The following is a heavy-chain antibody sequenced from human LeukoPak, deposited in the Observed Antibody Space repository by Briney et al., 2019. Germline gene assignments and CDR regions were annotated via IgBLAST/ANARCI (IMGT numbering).Heavy chain of an antibody. Sequence: PGGSLRLSCAASGVSFSSYSMNWVRQAPGKGLEWVSYINSSSSIIYYADSVKGRFTISRDNGKNSLYLQTNSLRDEDTAVYYCARVNDATGSMGYWGQGTLVTVSS. CDR2: INSSSSII. CDR1: GVSFSSYS. CDR3: ARVNDATGSMGY. J-gene: IGHJ4*02. V-gene: IGHV3-48*02. D-gene: IGHD3-9*01.